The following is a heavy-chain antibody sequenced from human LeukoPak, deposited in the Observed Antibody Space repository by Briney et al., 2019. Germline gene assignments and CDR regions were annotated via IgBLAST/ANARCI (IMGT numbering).Heavy chain of an antibody. CDR2: FYYSGST. D-gene: IGHD5-18*01. Sequence: PSETLSLTCTVSGGSISSYYWSWIRQPPGKGLEWIGFFYYSGSTNYNPSLKSRVTISVDTSKNQFSLKLSSVTAADTAVYYCVGGYTRMVADNWGQGTLVTVSS. J-gene: IGHJ4*02. V-gene: IGHV4-59*08. CDR3: VGGYTRMVADN. CDR1: GGSISSYY.